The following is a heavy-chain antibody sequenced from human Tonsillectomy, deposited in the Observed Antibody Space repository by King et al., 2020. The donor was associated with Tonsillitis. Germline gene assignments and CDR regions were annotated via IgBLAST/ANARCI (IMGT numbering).Heavy chain of an antibody. Sequence: VQLVESGGGLVQPGGSLRLSCAASGFTVSSNYMSWVRQAPGKGLEWVAVIYSGGSTYYADSVNGRFTISRDNSKNTLYLQMNSLRAEDTAVYYCARDARARRPSYFDYWGQGTLVTVSS. CDR1: GFTVSSNY. D-gene: IGHD6-25*01. J-gene: IGHJ4*02. CDR2: IYSGGST. CDR3: ARDARARRPSYFDY. V-gene: IGHV3-66*01.